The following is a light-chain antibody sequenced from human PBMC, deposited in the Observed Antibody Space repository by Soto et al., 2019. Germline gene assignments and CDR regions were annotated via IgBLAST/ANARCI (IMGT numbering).Light chain of an antibody. CDR1: SSDIGAYNY. V-gene: IGLV2-14*03. CDR3: SSCSDDTIPVV. J-gene: IGLJ3*02. Sequence: QSALTQPASVSGSPGQSITISCTGTSSDIGAYNYVSWYQQHPGKVPKVIIYDVSNRPSGISDRFSGSKSGNTASLTISGLQAEDEADYYCSSCSDDTIPVVFGGGTQLTVL. CDR2: DVS.